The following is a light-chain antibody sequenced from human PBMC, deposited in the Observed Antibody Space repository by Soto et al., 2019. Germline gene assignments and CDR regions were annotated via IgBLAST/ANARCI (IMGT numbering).Light chain of an antibody. J-gene: IGKJ4*01. Sequence: DIQMTQSPSSLSASVGDRVTITCRASQSISSYVSWFQQKAGEAPRLLMYSASSLPSGVPSRFIGSGSGTDFTLTISSLQPEDFATYYCQQNYSPPLSFGGGTKVEI. CDR2: SAS. CDR3: QQNYSPPLS. V-gene: IGKV1-39*01. CDR1: QSISSY.